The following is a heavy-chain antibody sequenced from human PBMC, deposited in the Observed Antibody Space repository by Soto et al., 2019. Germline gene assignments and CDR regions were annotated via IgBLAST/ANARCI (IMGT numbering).Heavy chain of an antibody. CDR3: ARELIGYSSRSTDNWFDP. CDR1: GGSISSYY. J-gene: IGHJ5*02. CDR2: IYTSGST. Sequence: ETLSLPCTVSGGSISSYYWSWIRQPAGKGLEWIGRIYTSGSTNYNPSLKSRVTMSVDTSKNQFSLKLSSVTAADTAVYYCARELIGYSSRSTDNWFDPWGQGTLVTVSS. V-gene: IGHV4-4*07. D-gene: IGHD6-13*01.